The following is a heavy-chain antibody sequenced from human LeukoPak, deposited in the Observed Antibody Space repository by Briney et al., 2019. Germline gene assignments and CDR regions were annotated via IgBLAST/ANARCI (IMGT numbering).Heavy chain of an antibody. J-gene: IGHJ4*02. CDR2: ISNNGGYT. CDR1: GFTFSSSA. Sequence: GGSLRLSCAASGFTFSSSAMSWVRQAPGKGLEWVSAISNNGGYTYYADSVKGRFTISRDNSKNTLYLQMNGLRAEDTAVYYCAKDPDYGDYGWGQGTLVTVSS. V-gene: IGHV3-23*01. D-gene: IGHD4-17*01. CDR3: AKDPDYGDYG.